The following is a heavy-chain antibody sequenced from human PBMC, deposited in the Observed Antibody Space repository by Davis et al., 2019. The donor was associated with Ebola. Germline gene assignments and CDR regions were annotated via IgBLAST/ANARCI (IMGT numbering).Heavy chain of an antibody. J-gene: IGHJ1*01. CDR1: GYSFTSYW. Sequence: PAGSLRLSCKGSGYSFTSYWIGWVRQMPGKGLEWMGIIYPGDSDTRYSPSFQGQVTISADKSDSTAYLQWSSLKASDSAMYYCARRGVSLEYFHHWGQGTLVTVSS. CDR2: IYPGDSDT. V-gene: IGHV5-51*01. CDR3: ARRGVSLEYFHH. D-gene: IGHD2-21*01.